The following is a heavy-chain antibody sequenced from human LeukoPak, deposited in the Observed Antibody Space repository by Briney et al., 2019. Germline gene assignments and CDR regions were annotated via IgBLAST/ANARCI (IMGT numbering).Heavy chain of an antibody. CDR3: AREIRRYNWFDP. CDR2: IRSKAYGGTT. V-gene: IGHV3-49*04. Sequence: GGSLRPSCTASGFTFGDYAVSWVRQAPGKGLEWVGFIRSKAYGGTTEYAASVKGRFTISRDDSKTIAYLQMNSLKTEDTAVYYCAREIRRYNWFDPWGQGTLVTVSS. CDR1: GFTFGDYA. D-gene: IGHD3-16*01. J-gene: IGHJ5*02.